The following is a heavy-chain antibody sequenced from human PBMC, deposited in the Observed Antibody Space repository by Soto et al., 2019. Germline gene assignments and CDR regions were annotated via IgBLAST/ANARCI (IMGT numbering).Heavy chain of an antibody. Sequence: ASVKVSCKASGGTFSSYTISWVRQAPGQGLEWKGRIIPILGIANYAQKFQGRVTITADKSTSTAYMEMSSLRSEDTAVYYCAVYGSGSYYNYYYYGMDVWGQGTTVTVS. CDR3: AVYGSGSYYNYYYYGMDV. V-gene: IGHV1-69*02. D-gene: IGHD3-10*01. CDR2: IIPILGIA. CDR1: GGTFSSYT. J-gene: IGHJ6*02.